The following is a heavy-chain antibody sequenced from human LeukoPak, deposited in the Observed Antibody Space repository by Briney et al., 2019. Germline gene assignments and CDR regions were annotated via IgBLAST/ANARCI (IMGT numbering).Heavy chain of an antibody. CDR3: ARVGIQLWSLYFDY. V-gene: IGHV3-53*01. D-gene: IGHD5-18*01. CDR1: GFTVRSNY. Sequence: GGSLRLSCAASGFTVRSNYMSWVRQAPGKGLEWVSVIYSGGSTYYADSVKGRFTISRDNSKNTLYLQMNSLRAEDTAVYYCARVGIQLWSLYFDYWGQGTLVTVSS. J-gene: IGHJ4*02. CDR2: IYSGGST.